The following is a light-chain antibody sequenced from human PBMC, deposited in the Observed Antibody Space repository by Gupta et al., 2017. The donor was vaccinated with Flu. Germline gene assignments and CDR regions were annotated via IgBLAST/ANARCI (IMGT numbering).Light chain of an antibody. CDR3: SSYTSSRTLV. J-gene: IGLJ1*01. CDR2: EVS. V-gene: IGLV2-14*01. CDR1: SSDVGTYNY. Sequence: QSALTQPASVSGSPGQSITIPCTGTSSDVGTYNYVPWYQQYPGKAPKVMIYEVSNRPSGVSNRFSGSKSGNTAALTISGLQTEDEADYYCSSYTSSRTLVFGTGTKVTVL.